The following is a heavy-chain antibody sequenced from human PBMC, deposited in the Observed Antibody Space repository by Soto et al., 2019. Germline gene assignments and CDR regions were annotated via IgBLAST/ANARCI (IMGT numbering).Heavy chain of an antibody. CDR3: AREGSAPYYYYGMDV. J-gene: IGHJ6*02. D-gene: IGHD6-19*01. V-gene: IGHV1-18*01. Sequence: QVQLEQSGAEVKKPGDSMKVSCKASGYTFTTYGISWVRQAPGQGLEWMGWINGYNGNTDYPQKLQGRVTMTTDTSTSTAYMELRSLRSHDTAVYYCAREGSAPYYYYGMDVWGQGTTVTVSS. CDR2: INGYNGNT. CDR1: GYTFTTYG.